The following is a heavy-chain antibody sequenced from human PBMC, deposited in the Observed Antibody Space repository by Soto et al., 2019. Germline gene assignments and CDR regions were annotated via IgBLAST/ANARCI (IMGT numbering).Heavy chain of an antibody. D-gene: IGHD3-22*01. CDR1: GYTFTSYY. Sequence: ASVKVSCKASGYTFTSYYMHWVRQAPGQGLEWMGIINPGGGSTTYAQKFQGRVTMTRDTSTYTVYMELSSLRSEDTAVYYCARGGYYFDSSRYRGIDAFDIWGQGTMVTV. CDR3: ARGGYYFDSSRYRGIDAFDI. V-gene: IGHV1-46*01. CDR2: INPGGGST. J-gene: IGHJ3*02.